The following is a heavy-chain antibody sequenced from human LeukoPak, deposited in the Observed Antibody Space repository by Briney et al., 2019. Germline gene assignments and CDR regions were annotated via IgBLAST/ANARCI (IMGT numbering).Heavy chain of an antibody. CDR3: AVETDTAMAMGVYFDY. CDR2: IWYDGSNK. CDR1: GFTFSSYG. D-gene: IGHD5-18*01. J-gene: IGHJ4*02. Sequence: PGGSLRLSCAASGFTFSSYGMHWVRQAPGKGLEWVAVIWYDGSNKYYADSVKGRFTISRDNSKNTLYLQMNSLRAEDTAVYYCAVETDTAMAMGVYFDYWGQGTLVTVSS. V-gene: IGHV3-33*01.